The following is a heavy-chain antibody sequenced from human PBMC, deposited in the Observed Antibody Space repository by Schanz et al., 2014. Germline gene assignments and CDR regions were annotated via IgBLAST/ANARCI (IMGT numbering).Heavy chain of an antibody. CDR1: GGTFSSYA. V-gene: IGHV1-69*04. CDR2: IIPVLAIA. D-gene: IGHD5-18*01. CDR3: ARGPSQGYSYGHNIGAYYYGMDV. J-gene: IGHJ6*02. Sequence: QVQLVQSGAEVKKPGSSVKVSCTASGGTFSSYAISWIRQAPGQRLEWMGRIIPVLAIADYAQKFQGRVTITADKSTSTASMELSSLRSEDTAVYYCARGPSQGYSYGHNIGAYYYGMDVWGQGTTVTVSS.